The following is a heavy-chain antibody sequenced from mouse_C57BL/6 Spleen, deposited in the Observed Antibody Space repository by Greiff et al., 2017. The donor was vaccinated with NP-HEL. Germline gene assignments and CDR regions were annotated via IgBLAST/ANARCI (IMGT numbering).Heavy chain of an antibody. Sequence: QVQLQQPGAELVRPGSSVKLSCKASGYTFTSYWMDLVKQRPGQGLEWIGNIYPSDSETHYNQKFKDKATLTVDKSSSTAYMPLSSLTSEDSAVYYCARPTFYEGYFDYWGQGTTRTVSS. CDR1: GYTFTSYW. CDR2: IYPSDSET. J-gene: IGHJ2*01. V-gene: IGHV1-61*01. CDR3: ARPTFYEGYFDY. D-gene: IGHD1-1*01.